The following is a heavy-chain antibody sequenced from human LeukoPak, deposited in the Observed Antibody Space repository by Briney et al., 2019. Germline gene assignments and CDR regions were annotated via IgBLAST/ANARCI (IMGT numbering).Heavy chain of an antibody. J-gene: IGHJ4*02. CDR3: AKGMYSSSWYNLFDY. D-gene: IGHD6-13*01. V-gene: IGHV1-3*01. Sequence: GASVKVSCKASGYTFTSYTMHWVRQAPGQRLEWMGWIDAGNGNTKYSQQFQGRVTITRDTSANTAYMELSSLRSEDTAVYYCAKGMYSSSWYNLFDYSGQGTLVTVSS. CDR1: GYTFTSYT. CDR2: IDAGNGNT.